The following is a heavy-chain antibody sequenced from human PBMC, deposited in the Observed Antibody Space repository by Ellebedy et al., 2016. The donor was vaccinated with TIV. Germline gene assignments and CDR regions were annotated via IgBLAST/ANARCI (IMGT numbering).Heavy chain of an antibody. Sequence: SETLSLTCAVSGGSISGYYWSWIRQPPGKGLEWIGSIYHIGGTYYNPSLKSRVTISVDTSKHQLYLKLSSVTAADTAVYYCASGYYDTLTGPTGGDFDSWGQGTLVTVSS. CDR3: ASGYYDTLTGPTGGDFDS. V-gene: IGHV4-38-2*01. D-gene: IGHD3-9*01. CDR2: IYHIGGT. CDR1: GGSISGYY. J-gene: IGHJ4*02.